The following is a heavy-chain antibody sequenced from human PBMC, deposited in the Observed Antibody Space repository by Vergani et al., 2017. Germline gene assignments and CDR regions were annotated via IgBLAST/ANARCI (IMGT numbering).Heavy chain of an antibody. CDR1: GLVFSDYT. CDR3: ARSRRYFDWLHLSYYYGMDV. J-gene: IGHJ6*02. CDR2: ISGSATGGVT. D-gene: IGHD3-9*01. V-gene: IGHV3-23*04. Sequence: EVQLVESGGDLAQPGGSLTLSCVAYGLVFSDYTMSWVRQAPGRGLEWVSIISGSATGGVTYVADSVKGRFTIFRDNSKNTLYLQMNSLRAEDTAVYYCARSRRYFDWLHLSYYYGMDVWGQGTTVTVSS.